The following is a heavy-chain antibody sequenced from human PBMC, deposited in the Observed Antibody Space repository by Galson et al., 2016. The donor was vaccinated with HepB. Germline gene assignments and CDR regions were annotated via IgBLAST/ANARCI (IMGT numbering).Heavy chain of an antibody. V-gene: IGHV2-70*01. Sequence: PALVKPTQTLTLTCTFSGFSLSTSEMCVSWIRQSPGKALEWLAIINWHDDKYYSTSLKTRLTISKDTSKNQVVLTMTNMDPVDTATYYCARIRGRVGRYDAFDLWGQGTMVTVSS. CDR3: ARIRGRVGRYDAFDL. CDR2: INWHDDK. D-gene: IGHD1-26*01. J-gene: IGHJ3*01. CDR1: GFSLSTSEMC.